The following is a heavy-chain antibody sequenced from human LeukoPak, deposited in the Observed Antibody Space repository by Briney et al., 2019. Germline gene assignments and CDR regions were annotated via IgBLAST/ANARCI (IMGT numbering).Heavy chain of an antibody. CDR2: INPSGGST. CDR3: ARGQRGYSYSDYYYYYGMDV. J-gene: IGHJ6*02. Sequence: ASVKVSCKASGYTFTSYYMHWVRQAPGQGLEWMGIINPSGGSTSYAQKFQGRVTMTRDTSTSTVYMELSSLRSEDTAVYYCARGQRGYSYSDYYYYYGMDVWGQGTTVTVSS. CDR1: GYTFTSYY. D-gene: IGHD5-18*01. V-gene: IGHV1-46*01.